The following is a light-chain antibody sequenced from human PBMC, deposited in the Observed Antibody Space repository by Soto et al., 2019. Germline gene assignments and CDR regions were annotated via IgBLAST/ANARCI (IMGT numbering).Light chain of an antibody. CDR2: GST. V-gene: IGLV1-40*01. J-gene: IGLJ2*01. CDR3: QSYDSSLSVVI. CDR1: SSNIGAGYD. Sequence: QSVLTQPPSVSGAPGQRVTISCTGSSSNIGAGYDVHWYQQLPGTVPKLLIYGSTNRPSGVPDRFSGSKSGTSASLAITGLQAEVEADYYCQSYDSSLSVVIFGGGTKLTVL.